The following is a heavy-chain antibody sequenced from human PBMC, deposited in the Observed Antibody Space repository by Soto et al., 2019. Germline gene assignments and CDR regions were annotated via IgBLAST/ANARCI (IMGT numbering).Heavy chain of an antibody. J-gene: IGHJ4*02. CDR2: ISAYNGNT. Sequence: QVQLVQSGAEVKKPGASVKVSCKASGYTFTSYGISWARQAPGQGLEWMGWISAYNGNTNYAQKLQGRGTMTTDTSTRTAYMELRRLRSDVTSVDYCAIGNPFDYWGQGTLVTVSA. D-gene: IGHD1-1*01. CDR1: GYTFTSYG. CDR3: AIGNPFDY. V-gene: IGHV1-18*01.